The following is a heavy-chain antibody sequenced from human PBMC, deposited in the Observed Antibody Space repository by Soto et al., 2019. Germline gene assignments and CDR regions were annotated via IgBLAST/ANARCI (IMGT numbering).Heavy chain of an antibody. V-gene: IGHV1-24*01. J-gene: IGHJ3*02. Sequence: ASVKVSCKVSGYTLTELSMHWVRQAPGKGLEWMGGFDPEDGETIYAQKFQGRVTMTEDTSTDTAYMELSSLRSEDTAVYYWATGGGGGDLAFDIWGQGTMVTVSS. D-gene: IGHD2-21*02. CDR2: FDPEDGET. CDR1: GYTLTELS. CDR3: ATGGGGGDLAFDI.